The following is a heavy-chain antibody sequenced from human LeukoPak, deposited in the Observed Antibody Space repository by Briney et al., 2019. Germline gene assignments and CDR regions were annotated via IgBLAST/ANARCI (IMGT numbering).Heavy chain of an antibody. Sequence: GGSLRLSCAASGFTFSSYAMSWVRQAPGKGLEWVSAISGSGGSTYYADSVKGRFTISRDNSKNTLYLQINSLRAEDTAVYYCAKDRGYDILTGYHYYYYGMDVWGKGTTVTVSS. V-gene: IGHV3-23*01. D-gene: IGHD3-9*01. CDR3: AKDRGYDILTGYHYYYYGMDV. CDR1: GFTFSSYA. J-gene: IGHJ6*04. CDR2: ISGSGGST.